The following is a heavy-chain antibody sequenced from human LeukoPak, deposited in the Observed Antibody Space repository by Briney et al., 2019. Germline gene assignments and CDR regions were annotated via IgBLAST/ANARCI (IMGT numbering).Heavy chain of an antibody. D-gene: IGHD4-23*01. CDR1: GHSLAELA. Sequence: ASVKVSRKVSGHSLAELAMHWVRQAPGKGLEWVGGFDPEEGETFYAQEVLGRVSMTEDTSTDTAYMELSSLTCEDTAVYYCAILPLTGVTPLDVWGQGTTVTVSS. J-gene: IGHJ6*02. CDR3: AILPLTGVTPLDV. V-gene: IGHV1-24*01. CDR2: FDPEEGET.